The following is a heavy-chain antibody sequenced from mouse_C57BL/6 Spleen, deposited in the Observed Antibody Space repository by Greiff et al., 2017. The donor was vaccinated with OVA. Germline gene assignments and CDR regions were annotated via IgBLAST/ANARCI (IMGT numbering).Heavy chain of an antibody. CDR3: ARPCGSSYRYFDV. CDR2: ISNGGGST. Sequence: EVKLEESGGGLVQPGGSLKLSCAASGFTFSDYNMYWVRQTPEKRLEWVAYISNGGGSTYYPDTVKGRFTFSRDNAKTTLYLQMSRLTSEDTAMYDCARPCGSSYRYFDVWGTGTTVTVSS. J-gene: IGHJ1*03. CDR1: GFTFSDYN. V-gene: IGHV5-12*01. D-gene: IGHD1-1*01.